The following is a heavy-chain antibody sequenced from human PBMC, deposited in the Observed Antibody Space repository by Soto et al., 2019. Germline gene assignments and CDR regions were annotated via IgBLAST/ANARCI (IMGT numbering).Heavy chain of an antibody. V-gene: IGHV4-31*03. CDR3: ARTSIFGVVLNAFDI. CDR1: GGSFSGGGYY. D-gene: IGHD3-3*01. J-gene: IGHJ3*02. CDR2: ISYSGST. Sequence: SETLSLTCTVSGGSFSGGGYYWSWIRQHPGKGPEWMGYISYSGSTKYKPSLQSRITISVETSKNQFSLRLTSVTAADTAIYFCARTSIFGVVLNAFDIWGQGTLVTVSS.